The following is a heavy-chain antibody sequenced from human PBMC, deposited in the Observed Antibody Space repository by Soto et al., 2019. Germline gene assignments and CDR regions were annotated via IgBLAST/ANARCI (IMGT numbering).Heavy chain of an antibody. CDR3: AGSSDDGRDN. V-gene: IGHV3-21*01. CDR2: ISRSSSFI. CDR1: GFSLSDYS. Sequence: EVQLVESGGGLVKPGGSLRLSCAASGFSLSDYSMNWIRQAPGKGLEWVASISRSSSFIHYAESMKGRFTISRDNAKNSRYLQMNSLSAEGTAVYYCAGSSDDGRDNWGQGTLVTVSS. D-gene: IGHD1-26*01. J-gene: IGHJ4*02.